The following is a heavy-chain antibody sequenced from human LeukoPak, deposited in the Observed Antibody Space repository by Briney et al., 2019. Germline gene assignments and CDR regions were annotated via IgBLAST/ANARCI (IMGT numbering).Heavy chain of an antibody. CDR2: INTNTGNP. D-gene: IGHD6-13*01. V-gene: IGHV7-4-1*02. CDR3: AREPLSSSWSYYYYYGMDV. CDR1: GGTFSSYA. Sequence: ASVKVSCKASGGTFSSYAISWVRQAPGQGLEWMGWINTNTGNPTYAQGFTGRFVFSLDTSVSTAYLQISSLKAEDTAVYYCAREPLSSSWSYYYYYGMDVWGQGTTVTVSS. J-gene: IGHJ6*02.